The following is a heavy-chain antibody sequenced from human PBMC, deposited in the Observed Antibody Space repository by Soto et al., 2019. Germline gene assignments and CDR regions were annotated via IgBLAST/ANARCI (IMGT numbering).Heavy chain of an antibody. J-gene: IGHJ4*02. CDR1: GYTFTSYY. Sequence: ASVKVSFKASGYTFTSYYMHWVRQAPGQGLEWMGIINPSGGSTSYAQKFQGRVTMTRDTSTSTVYMELSSLRSEDTAVYYCAILDVVVTAIRSPIDYWGQGTLVTVSS. CDR3: AILDVVVTAIRSPIDY. CDR2: INPSGGST. V-gene: IGHV1-46*01. D-gene: IGHD2-21*02.